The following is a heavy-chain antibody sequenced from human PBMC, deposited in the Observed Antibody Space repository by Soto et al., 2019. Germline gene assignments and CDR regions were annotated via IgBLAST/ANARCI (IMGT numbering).Heavy chain of an antibody. CDR1: GGSISSYY. V-gene: IGHV4-59*08. CDR2: IYYSGST. J-gene: IGHJ4*02. D-gene: IGHD6-19*01. Sequence: QVQLQESGPGLVKPSETLSLTCTVSGGSISSYYWSWIRQPPGQGLEWIGYIYYSGSTNYHPSLKRRITIAVNTCNKPFPLALSSVTAANTAVYYGARHVQWLVTFDYWGQGTLVTVSS. CDR3: ARHVQWLVTFDY.